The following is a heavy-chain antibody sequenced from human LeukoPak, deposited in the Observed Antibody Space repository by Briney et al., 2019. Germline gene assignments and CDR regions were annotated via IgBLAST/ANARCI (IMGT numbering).Heavy chain of an antibody. D-gene: IGHD5-24*01. Sequence: SETLSLTCTVSGDSISSYYWSWIRQPPGTGLEWIGYIYYSGGTDYNPSLKSRVTISVDTSKNQFSLKLRSVTAADTAVYYCARHVTISGPYDASDIWGQGTMVTVSP. CDR1: GDSISSYY. CDR3: ARHVTISGPYDASDI. J-gene: IGHJ3*02. V-gene: IGHV4-59*08. CDR2: IYYSGGT.